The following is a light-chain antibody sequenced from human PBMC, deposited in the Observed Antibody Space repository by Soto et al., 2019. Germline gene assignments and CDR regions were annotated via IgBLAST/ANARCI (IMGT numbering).Light chain of an antibody. CDR2: DAS. Sequence: DIKITQSPSTLSASVGDRVTITCRASQSITSWLAWYQQKPGKAPNLLIYDASSLQSGVPSRFSGSGSGTEFTLTISSLQPDDSATYYCQQYNSHDDIAFGRGTKVDIK. V-gene: IGKV1-5*01. J-gene: IGKJ4*01. CDR1: QSITSW. CDR3: QQYNSHDDIA.